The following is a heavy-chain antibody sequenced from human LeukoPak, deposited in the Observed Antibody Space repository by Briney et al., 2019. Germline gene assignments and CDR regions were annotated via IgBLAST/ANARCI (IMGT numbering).Heavy chain of an antibody. J-gene: IGHJ4*02. CDR2: ISYGGNNE. CDR3: ARGGFFTMIRGVFDY. Sequence: GGSLRLSCAASGFTFSNYAIHWVRQAPGKGLEWVAFISYGGNNEYYADSVRGRFSISRDHSKNTLYLRMTSLRAEDTAVYYCARGGFFTMIRGVFDYWGQGTLVTVSS. V-gene: IGHV3-30-3*01. D-gene: IGHD3-10*01. CDR1: GFTFSNYA.